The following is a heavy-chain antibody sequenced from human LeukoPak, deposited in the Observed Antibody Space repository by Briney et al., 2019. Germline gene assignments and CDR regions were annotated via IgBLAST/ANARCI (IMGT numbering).Heavy chain of an antibody. V-gene: IGHV3-30-3*01. CDR3: ARERGYSSDY. CDR2: ISYDGSNK. CDR1: GFTFSSYA. Sequence: GGSLRLSCAASGFTFSSYAMHWVRQALGKGLEWVAVISYDGSNKYYADSVKGRFTISRDNSKNTLYLQMNSLRAEDTAVYYCARERGYSSDYWGQGTLVTVS. J-gene: IGHJ4*02. D-gene: IGHD5-18*01.